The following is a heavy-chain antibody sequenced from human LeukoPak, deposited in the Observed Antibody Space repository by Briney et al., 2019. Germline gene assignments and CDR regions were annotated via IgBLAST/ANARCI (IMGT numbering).Heavy chain of an antibody. CDR1: GFTFSSYW. CDR2: IKQDGSEK. V-gene: IGHV3-7*01. D-gene: IGHD2-2*01. Sequence: GGSLRLSCAASGFTFSSYWMSWVRQAPGKGLEWVANIKQDGSEKYYVDSVKGRFTISRDNAKNSLYLQMNSLRAEDTAVYYCARGQLVYCSSTSCSYFDYWGQGTLVTVSS. J-gene: IGHJ4*02. CDR3: ARGQLVYCSSTSCSYFDY.